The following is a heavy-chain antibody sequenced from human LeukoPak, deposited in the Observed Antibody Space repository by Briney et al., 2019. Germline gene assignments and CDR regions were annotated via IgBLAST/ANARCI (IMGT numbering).Heavy chain of an antibody. CDR3: ARVLLERPGIDSFDI. CDR2: INSGSSTI. V-gene: IGHV3-48*01. J-gene: IGHJ3*02. D-gene: IGHD1-1*01. CDR1: GFSLGSYS. Sequence: GGSLRLSCGASGFSLGSYSMDWVRQAPGKGLEWVSHINSGSSTIYYADSVKGRFTISRDNAGNSLYLQMNILRAEDTAVYYCARVLLERPGIDSFDIWGQGTMVTVSS.